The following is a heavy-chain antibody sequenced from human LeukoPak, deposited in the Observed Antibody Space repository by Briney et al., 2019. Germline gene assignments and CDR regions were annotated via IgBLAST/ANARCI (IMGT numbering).Heavy chain of an antibody. V-gene: IGHV3-66*02. J-gene: IGHJ4*02. CDR2: IYSGGSA. CDR1: GFTVSSNY. CDR3: SXXXXXSXGXYFDX. D-gene: IGHD6-13*01. Sequence: PGGSLRLSCAASGFTVSSNYMSWVRQAPGKGLEWVSVIYSGGSAYYADSVKGRFTISRDTSKNTLYLQMNSLKPEDTAVYYCSXXXXXSXGXYFDXWGQGTLVTXSS.